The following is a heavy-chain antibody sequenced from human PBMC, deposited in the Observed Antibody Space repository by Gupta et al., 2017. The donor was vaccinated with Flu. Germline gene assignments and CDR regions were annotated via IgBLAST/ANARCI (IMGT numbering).Heavy chain of an antibody. CDR2: ISGSGGST. D-gene: IGHD6-13*01. J-gene: IGHJ4*02. Sequence: SSYAMSWVRQAPGKGLEWVSAISGSGGSTYYADSVKGRFTISRDNSKNTLYLQMNSLRDEDTAVYYCAKRRAAAGMQNFDYWGQGTLVTVSS. V-gene: IGHV3-23*01. CDR1: SSYA. CDR3: AKRRAAAGMQNFDY.